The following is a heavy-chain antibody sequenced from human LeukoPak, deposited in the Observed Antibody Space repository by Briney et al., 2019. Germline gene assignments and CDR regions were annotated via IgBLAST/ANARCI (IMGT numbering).Heavy chain of an antibody. J-gene: IGHJ4*02. Sequence: PSETLSLTCTVSGGSISSSSYYWGWIRQPPGKGLEWIGSIYYSGSTYYNPSLKSRVTISVDTSKNQFSLKLSSVTAADTAVYYCARRDGSIGAKDYWGQGTLATVSS. CDR2: IYYSGST. V-gene: IGHV4-39*01. CDR3: ARRDGSIGAKDY. D-gene: IGHD5-24*01. CDR1: GGSISSSSYY.